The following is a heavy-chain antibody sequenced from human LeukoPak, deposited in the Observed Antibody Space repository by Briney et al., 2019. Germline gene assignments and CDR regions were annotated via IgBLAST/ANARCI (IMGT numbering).Heavy chain of an antibody. CDR2: ISAYNGNT. J-gene: IGHJ4*02. Sequence: SVKVSCKASGYTFASYGISWVRQAPGQGLEWMGWISAYNGNTNYAQRLQGRVTMTTDTSTSTAYMELRSLRADDTAVYYCARNTYHYDSRGYFYFDYWGQGTLVTVSS. CDR1: GYTFASYG. V-gene: IGHV1-18*01. CDR3: ARNTYHYDSRGYFYFDY. D-gene: IGHD3-22*01.